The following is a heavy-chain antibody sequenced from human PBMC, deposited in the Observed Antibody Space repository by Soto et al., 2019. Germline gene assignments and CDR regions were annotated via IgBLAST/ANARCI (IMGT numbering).Heavy chain of an antibody. Sequence: QVQLVQSGAEVKKPGASVKVSCKASGYIFTAYSMHWVRQAPGQVLEWMGVVNPSGGSTNYAQKFQGRITMTRDTSTSTVYMDLSSLTSEDTAVYYCAREENCSDGICYSEYFQRWGQGTLVTVSS. CDR3: AREENCSDGICYSEYFQR. V-gene: IGHV1-46*01. CDR1: GYIFTAYS. CDR2: VNPSGGST. D-gene: IGHD2-15*01. J-gene: IGHJ1*01.